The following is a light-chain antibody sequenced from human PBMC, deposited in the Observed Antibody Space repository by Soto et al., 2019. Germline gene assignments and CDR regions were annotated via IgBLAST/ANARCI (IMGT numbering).Light chain of an antibody. J-gene: IGKJ2*01. Sequence: DIQMTQSPSSVSASVGDRVTITCRASQRIDSWLAWYQQRSGKAPKLLIYAASSLQSGVPARFSGSASGTDFTLTISSLQPEDSATYYCQQANTFPYTFGQGTKVEIK. CDR2: AAS. CDR3: QQANTFPYT. CDR1: QRIDSW. V-gene: IGKV1D-12*01.